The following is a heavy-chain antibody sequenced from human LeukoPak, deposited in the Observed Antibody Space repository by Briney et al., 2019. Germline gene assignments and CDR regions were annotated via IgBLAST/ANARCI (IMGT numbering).Heavy chain of an antibody. J-gene: IGHJ4*02. CDR3: ARYVVVTAYFDY. D-gene: IGHD2-21*02. CDR2: IYYSGST. Sequence: SETLSLTCTVSGGSISSYFWSWIRQPPGKGLEWIGYIYYSGSTNYNPSLKSRVTISVDTSKNQFSLKLSSVTAADTAVYYCARYVVVTAYFDYWGQGTLVTVSS. V-gene: IGHV4-59*01. CDR1: GGSISSYF.